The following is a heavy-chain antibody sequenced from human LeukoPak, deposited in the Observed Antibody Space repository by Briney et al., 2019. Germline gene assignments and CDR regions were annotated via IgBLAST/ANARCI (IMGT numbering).Heavy chain of an antibody. Sequence: TLSLTCTVSGGSISSGDYYWSWIRQPPGKGLEWIGYIYYSGSTYYNPSLKSRVTISVDTSKNQFSLKLSSVTAADTAVYYCARAEPIVVVPAAIPRVTPNWFDPWGQGTLVTVSS. CDR3: ARAEPIVVVPAAIPRVTPNWFDP. CDR1: GGSISSGDYY. CDR2: IYYSGST. V-gene: IGHV4-30-4*08. D-gene: IGHD2-2*02. J-gene: IGHJ5*02.